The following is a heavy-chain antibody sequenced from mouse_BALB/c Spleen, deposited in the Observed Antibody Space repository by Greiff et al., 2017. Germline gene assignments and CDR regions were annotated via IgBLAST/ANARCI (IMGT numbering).Heavy chain of an antibody. J-gene: IGHJ1*01. CDR1: GYSITSDYA. V-gene: IGHV3-2*02. CDR3: ARSYYGYVSYWYFDV. CDR2: ISYSGST. Sequence: EVQLVESGPGLVKPSQSLSLTCTVTGYSITSDYAWNWIRQFPGNKLEWMGYISYSGSTSYNPSLKSRISITRDTSKNQFFLQLNSVTTEDTATYYCARSYYGYVSYWYFDVWGAGTTVTVSS. D-gene: IGHD1-2*01.